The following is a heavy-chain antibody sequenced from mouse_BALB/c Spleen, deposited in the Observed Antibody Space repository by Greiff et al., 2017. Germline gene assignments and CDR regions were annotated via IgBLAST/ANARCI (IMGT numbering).Heavy chain of an antibody. CDR1: GYTFTSYW. CDR3: ARRSSSGYIWFAY. Sequence: QVHVKQPGAELVKPGASVKLSCKASGYTFTSYWMHWVKQRPGQGLEWIGEINPSNGRTNYNEKFKSKATLTVDKSSSTAYMQLSSLTSEDSAVYYCARRSSSGYIWFAYWGQGTLVTVSA. J-gene: IGHJ3*01. CDR2: INPSNGRT. V-gene: IGHV1S81*02. D-gene: IGHD3-1*01.